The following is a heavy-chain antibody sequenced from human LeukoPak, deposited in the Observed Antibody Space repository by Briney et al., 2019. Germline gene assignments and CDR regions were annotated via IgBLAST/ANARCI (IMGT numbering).Heavy chain of an antibody. Sequence: GGSLRLSSAASSFSCDDNDLSSCRHAPREGLEWVSGINWNGGSTGYADSVKGRFTISRDNAKNSLYLQMNSLRAEDTALYYCARDGLDSSSWVYFDYWGQGTLVTVSS. CDR1: SFSCDDND. J-gene: IGHJ4*02. CDR2: INWNGGST. V-gene: IGHV3-20*03. CDR3: ARDGLDSSSWVYFDY. D-gene: IGHD6-13*01.